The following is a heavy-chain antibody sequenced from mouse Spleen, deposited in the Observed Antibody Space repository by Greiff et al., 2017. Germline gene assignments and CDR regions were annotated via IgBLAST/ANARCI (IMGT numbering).Heavy chain of an antibody. CDR3: ARHDGYSHWYFDV. V-gene: IGHV5-17*01. CDR1: GFTFSDYG. CDR2: ISSGSSTI. D-gene: IGHD2-3*01. Sequence: EVKLVESGGGLVKPGGSLKLSCAASGFTFSDYGMHWVRQAPEKGLEWVAYISSGSSTIYYADTVKGRFTISRDNAKNTLFLQMTSLRSEDTAMYYCARHDGYSHWYFDVWGAGTTVTVSS. J-gene: IGHJ1*01.